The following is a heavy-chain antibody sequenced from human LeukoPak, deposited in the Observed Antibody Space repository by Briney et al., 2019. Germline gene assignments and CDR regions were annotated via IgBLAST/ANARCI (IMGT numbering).Heavy chain of an antibody. Sequence: RTGGSLRLSCAASGFTFDDYGMSWVRQAPGKGLEWVSGINWNGGSTGYADSVKGRFTISRDNDKNSLYLQMNSLRAEDTALYYCARARSLPAVMPAYRAGWYFDLWGRGTLVTVSS. CDR3: ARARSLPAVMPAYRAGWYFDL. CDR1: GFTFDDYG. J-gene: IGHJ2*01. CDR2: INWNGGST. D-gene: IGHD2-2*01. V-gene: IGHV3-20*04.